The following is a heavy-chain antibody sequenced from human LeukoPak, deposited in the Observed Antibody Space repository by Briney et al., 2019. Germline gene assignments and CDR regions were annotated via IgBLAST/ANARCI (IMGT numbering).Heavy chain of an antibody. J-gene: IGHJ4*02. CDR2: ISSSSSYI. Sequence: GGSLGLSCAASGFTFSSYSMNWVRQAPGKGLEWVSSISSSSSYIYYADSVKGRFTISRDNAKNSLYLQMNSLRAEDTAVYYCARVMWELRYYFDYWGQGTLVTVSS. D-gene: IGHD1-26*01. V-gene: IGHV3-21*01. CDR3: ARVMWELRYYFDY. CDR1: GFTFSSYS.